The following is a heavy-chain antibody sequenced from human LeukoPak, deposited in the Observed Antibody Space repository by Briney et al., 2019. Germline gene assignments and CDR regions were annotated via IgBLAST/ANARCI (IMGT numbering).Heavy chain of an antibody. J-gene: IGHJ4*02. V-gene: IGHV3-66*01. CDR3: AREDRWMGGFDY. CDR1: GFTVSSDY. Sequence: GGSLRRSCAASGFTVSSDYMTWVRQAPGKGLEWVSIIYSADTTYYADSVRGRFTISRDNSKNTLYLQMNSLRAEDSAVYYCAREDRWMGGFDYWGQGTLVTVSS. D-gene: IGHD2-15*01. CDR2: IYSADTT.